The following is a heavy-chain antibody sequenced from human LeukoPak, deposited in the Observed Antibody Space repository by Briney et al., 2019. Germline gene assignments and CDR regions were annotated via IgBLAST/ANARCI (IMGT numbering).Heavy chain of an antibody. CDR1: GFRFSFYS. D-gene: IGHD3-9*01. Sequence: GGSLRLSCAASGFRFSFYSMNWVLQAPGKGLEWVSYISSSRSSISYADSVKGRFTISRDNANNSLYLQMNSLRAEDTAVYYCVRVVRYSREDYWGQGTLVTVSS. V-gene: IGHV3-48*04. CDR3: VRVVRYSREDY. J-gene: IGHJ4*02. CDR2: ISSSRSSI.